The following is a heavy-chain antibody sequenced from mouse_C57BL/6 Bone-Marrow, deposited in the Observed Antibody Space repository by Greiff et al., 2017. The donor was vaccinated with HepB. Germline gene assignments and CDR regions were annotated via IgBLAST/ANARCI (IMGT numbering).Heavy chain of an antibody. D-gene: IGHD2-1*01. J-gene: IGHJ3*01. V-gene: IGHV5-12*01. CDR1: GFTFSDYY. Sequence: EVKLVESGGGLVQPGGSLKLSCAASGFTFSDYYMYWVRQTPEKRLEWVAYISNGGGSTYYPDTVKGRFTISRDNAKNTLYLQMSRLKSEDTAMYYCARRGGNYSAWFAYWGQGTLVTVSA. CDR3: ARRGGNYSAWFAY. CDR2: ISNGGGST.